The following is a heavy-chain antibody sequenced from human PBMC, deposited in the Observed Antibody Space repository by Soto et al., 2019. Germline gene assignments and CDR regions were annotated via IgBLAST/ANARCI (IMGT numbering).Heavy chain of an antibody. D-gene: IGHD2-2*02. CDR2: INPNSGGT. Sequence: QVQLVQSGAEVKKPGASVKVSCKASGYTFTGYYMHWVRQAPGQGLEWMGWINPNSGGTNYAQKFQGRVTMTRDTSISSAYMELSRLRSDDTAVYYCASEAIVVVPAAIRENWFDPWGQGTLVTVSS. J-gene: IGHJ5*02. CDR3: ASEAIVVVPAAIRENWFDP. CDR1: GYTFTGYY. V-gene: IGHV1-2*02.